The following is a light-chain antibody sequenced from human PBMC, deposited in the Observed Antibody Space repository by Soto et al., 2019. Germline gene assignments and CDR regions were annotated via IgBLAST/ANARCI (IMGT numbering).Light chain of an antibody. CDR1: QSGSSY. V-gene: IGKV3-11*01. J-gene: IGKJ1*01. CDR2: DAS. Sequence: IGMTHDKALPSLPXXQRAALSCLASQSGSSYLAWYQQIPGQAPRLLIYDASNRATGIPARFSGSGSGTDFTLTISSLQPEDFATYYCQQSYSTPRTVGQGTQVEIK. CDR3: QQSYSTPRT.